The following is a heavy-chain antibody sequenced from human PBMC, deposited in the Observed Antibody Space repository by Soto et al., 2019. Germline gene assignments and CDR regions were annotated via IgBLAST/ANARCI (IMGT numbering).Heavy chain of an antibody. CDR1: GSSISRYY. CDR3: ARGYSSGPRL. V-gene: IGHV4-59*01. Sequence: PSETLSLTCTASGSSISRYYCSWIRQPPGNGLEWIGYIYYSGSTNYNPSLKSRVTISVDTSKNQFSLKLSSVTAADPAVYYCARGYSSGPRLWGQGTLVTVSS. D-gene: IGHD6-19*01. CDR2: IYYSGST. J-gene: IGHJ4*02.